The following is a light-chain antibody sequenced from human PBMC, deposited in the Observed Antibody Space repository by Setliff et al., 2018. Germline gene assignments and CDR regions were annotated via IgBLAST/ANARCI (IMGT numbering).Light chain of an antibody. CDR2: GVS. CDR3: NAYTSGTTYV. CDR1: SSDVGSYDL. Sequence: QSVLTQPASVSGSPGQSITISCSGTSSDVGSYDLVSWYQQHPGKAPKLIIYGVSDRPSGVSNRFSGSKSGNTASLTISGLQTEDEAGYYCNAYTSGTTYVFGTGTKVTV. J-gene: IGLJ1*01. V-gene: IGLV2-14*03.